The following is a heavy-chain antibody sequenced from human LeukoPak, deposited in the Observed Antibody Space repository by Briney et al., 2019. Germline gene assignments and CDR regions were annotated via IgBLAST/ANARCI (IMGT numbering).Heavy chain of an antibody. D-gene: IGHD1-1*01. CDR1: GFTFNSYA. Sequence: PGGSLRLSCAASGFTFNSYAMSWVRQAPGKGLEWVSAISGSGGSTYYADSVKGRFTISRDNSKNTLYLQMNSLRAEDTAVYYCAKDLERAVDASYFDYWGEGTLVTVSS. CDR2: ISGSGGST. CDR3: AKDLERAVDASYFDY. J-gene: IGHJ4*02. V-gene: IGHV3-23*01.